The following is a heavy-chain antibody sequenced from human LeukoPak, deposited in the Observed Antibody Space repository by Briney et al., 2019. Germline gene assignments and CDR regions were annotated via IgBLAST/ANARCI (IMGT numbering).Heavy chain of an antibody. J-gene: IGHJ4*02. CDR1: GFTVSSNY. Sequence: GGSLRLSCAASGFTVSSNYMSWVRQAPGKGLEWVSVIYSGGSTYYADSVKGRFTISRDNSKNTLYLQMNSLRAEDTAVYYCARMGYGDYLGFDYWGQGTLVTVSS. D-gene: IGHD4-17*01. CDR2: IYSGGST. V-gene: IGHV3-53*01. CDR3: ARMGYGDYLGFDY.